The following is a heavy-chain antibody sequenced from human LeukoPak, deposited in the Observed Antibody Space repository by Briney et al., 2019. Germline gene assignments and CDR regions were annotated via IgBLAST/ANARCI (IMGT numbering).Heavy chain of an antibody. D-gene: IGHD5-24*01. CDR3: ARDRRDGYNSYYFDY. V-gene: IGHV1-18*01. J-gene: IGHJ4*02. CDR1: GYTFTSYG. Sequence: ASVKVSCKASGYTFTSYGISWVRQAPGQGLEWMGWISAYNGNTNYAQKLQGRVTMTTDTSTSTAYMELRSLRSDDTAVYYCARDRRDGYNSYYFDYWGQGTLVTVSS. CDR2: ISAYNGNT.